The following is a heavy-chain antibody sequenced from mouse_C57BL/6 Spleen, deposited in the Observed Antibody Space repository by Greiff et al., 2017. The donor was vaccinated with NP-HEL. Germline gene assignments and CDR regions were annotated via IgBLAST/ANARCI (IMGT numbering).Heavy chain of an antibody. V-gene: IGHV1-15*01. D-gene: IGHD2-5*01. J-gene: IGHJ2*01. Sequence: VQLQQSGAELVRPGASVTLSCKASGYTFTDYEMHWVKQTPVHGLEWIGAIDPETGGTAYNQKFKGKAILTADKSSSTAYMELRSLTSEDSAVYYCTRGPYSNYFDYWGQGTTLTVSS. CDR3: TRGPYSNYFDY. CDR2: IDPETGGT. CDR1: GYTFTDYE.